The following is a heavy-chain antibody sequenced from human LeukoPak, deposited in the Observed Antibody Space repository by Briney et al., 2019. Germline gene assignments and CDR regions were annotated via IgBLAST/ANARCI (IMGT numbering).Heavy chain of an antibody. D-gene: IGHD5-12*01. CDR2: INHSGST. J-gene: IGHJ4*02. CDR3: ARVSLRPRGYSGYGVDY. CDR1: GGPFSGYY. V-gene: IGHV4-34*01. Sequence: SETLSLTCAVYGGPFSGYYWSWIRQPPGKGLEWIGEINHSGSTNYNPSLKSRVTISVDTSKNQFSLKLSSVTAADTAVYYCARVSLRPRGYSGYGVDYWGQGTLVTVSS.